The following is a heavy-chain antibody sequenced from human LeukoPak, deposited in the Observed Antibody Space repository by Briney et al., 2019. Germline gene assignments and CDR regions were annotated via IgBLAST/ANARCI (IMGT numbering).Heavy chain of an antibody. Sequence: SETLSLTCTVSGGSISSYYWSWIRQPPGKGLEWIGYIYYSGSTNYNPSLKSRVTISVDTSKNQFSLKLSSVTAADTAVYYCARRQYYYDSSGYCYVGYFDYWGQGTLVTVSS. CDR2: IYYSGST. CDR1: GGSISSYY. V-gene: IGHV4-59*01. CDR3: ARRQYYYDSSGYCYVGYFDY. D-gene: IGHD3-22*01. J-gene: IGHJ4*02.